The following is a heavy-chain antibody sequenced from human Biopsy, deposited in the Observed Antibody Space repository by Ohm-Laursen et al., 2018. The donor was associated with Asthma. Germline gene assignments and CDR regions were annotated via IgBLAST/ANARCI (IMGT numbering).Heavy chain of an antibody. CDR3: ARGPAWQQLDN. CDR1: VFTFSSYW. V-gene: IGHV3-74*01. J-gene: IGHJ4*02. CDR2: INSDGSST. Sequence: SLRLSCAASVFTFSSYWMHWVRQAPGKGLAWVSRINSDGSSTSYADSVKGRFTISRDNAKNTLYLEMNSLRAEDTAVYYCARGPAWQQLDNWGQGTLVTVSS. D-gene: IGHD6-13*01.